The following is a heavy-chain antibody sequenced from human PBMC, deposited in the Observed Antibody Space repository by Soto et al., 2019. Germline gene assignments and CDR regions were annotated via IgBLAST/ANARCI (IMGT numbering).Heavy chain of an antibody. J-gene: IGHJ6*02. Sequence: GGSLRLSCTASGFTFGDYAMSWVRQAPGKGLEWVGFIRSKAYGGTTEYAASVKGRFTISRDDSKSIAYLQMNSLKTEDTAVYYCTRERGYSGYEYYYYGMDVWGQGTTVTVSS. V-gene: IGHV3-49*04. CDR2: IRSKAYGGTT. CDR3: TRERGYSGYEYYYYGMDV. D-gene: IGHD5-12*01. CDR1: GFTFGDYA.